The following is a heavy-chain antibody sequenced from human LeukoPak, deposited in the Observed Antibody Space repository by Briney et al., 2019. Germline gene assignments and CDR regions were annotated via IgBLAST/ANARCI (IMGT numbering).Heavy chain of an antibody. CDR2: ISAYNGNT. CDR1: GYTFTSYG. Sequence: ASVKVSCKASGYTFTSYGISWVRQAPGQGLEWMGWISAYNGNTNYAQKLQGRVTMTTDTSTSTAYMELRSLRSDDTVVYYCARWDPDTAMVAPYYYYYMDVWGKGTTVTVSS. CDR3: ARWDPDTAMVAPYYYYYMDV. V-gene: IGHV1-18*01. J-gene: IGHJ6*03. D-gene: IGHD5-18*01.